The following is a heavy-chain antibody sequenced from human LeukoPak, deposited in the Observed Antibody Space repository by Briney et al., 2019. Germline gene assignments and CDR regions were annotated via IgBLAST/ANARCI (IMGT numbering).Heavy chain of an antibody. CDR3: ANGYRFDP. D-gene: IGHD5-24*01. Sequence: ASVTVSCQASGYTFTSYDINWVRQAAGQGLEWMGWMNSNSGHKVYAQKFQGRATMTRNTSISTAYMEPSSRRSEDTAVYYCANGYRFDPWGQGTLVTVSS. CDR1: GYTFTSYD. V-gene: IGHV1-8*01. J-gene: IGHJ5*02. CDR2: MNSNSGHK.